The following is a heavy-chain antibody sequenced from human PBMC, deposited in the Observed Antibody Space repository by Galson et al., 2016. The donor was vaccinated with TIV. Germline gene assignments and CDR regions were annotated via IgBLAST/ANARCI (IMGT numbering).Heavy chain of an antibody. CDR1: GYTLSHYY. Sequence: SVKVSCKASGYTLSHYYMHWVRQAPGQGLEWVGVIDPLGGGTTYAPQFQGRVTMTRDTSKSTVYMELTSLKSDDTAVLYCATFSGARCPFDYWGQGTLVGVSS. CDR3: ATFSGARCPFDY. V-gene: IGHV1-46*01. D-gene: IGHD2-15*01. CDR2: IDPLGGGT. J-gene: IGHJ4*02.